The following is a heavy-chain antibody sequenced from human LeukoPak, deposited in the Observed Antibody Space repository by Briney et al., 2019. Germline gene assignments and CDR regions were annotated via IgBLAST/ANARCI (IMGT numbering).Heavy chain of an antibody. J-gene: IGHJ4*02. V-gene: IGHV3-33*01. CDR2: IWYDGSNY. D-gene: IGHD6-13*01. Sequence: PGRSLRLSCAASGFTFCSHGMNWVRQAPGKGLEWVAVIWYDGSNYYYADSVKGRFTISRDNSKNTVYLQMNSLRAEDTAVYYCRMTCSRSWYIDYGGQGTLVTVSS. CDR3: RMTCSRSWYIDY. CDR1: GFTFCSHG.